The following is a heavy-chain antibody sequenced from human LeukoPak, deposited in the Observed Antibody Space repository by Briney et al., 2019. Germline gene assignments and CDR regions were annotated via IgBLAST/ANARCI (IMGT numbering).Heavy chain of an antibody. V-gene: IGHV3-9*01. CDR1: GFTFDDYA. Sequence: AGGSLRLSCAASGFTFDDYAMHWVRQAPGKGLEWVSGISWNSGSIGHADSVKGRFTISRDNAKNSLYLQMNSLRAEDTALYYCAKGPSGYWSYYFDYWGRGTLVTVSS. CDR2: ISWNSGSI. D-gene: IGHD2-8*02. CDR3: AKGPSGYWSYYFDY. J-gene: IGHJ4*02.